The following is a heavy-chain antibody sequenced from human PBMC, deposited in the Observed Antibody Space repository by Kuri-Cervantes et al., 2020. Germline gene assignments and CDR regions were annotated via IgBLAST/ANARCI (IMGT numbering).Heavy chain of an antibody. CDR1: GGSLSGYY. CDR3: ARERAVAGGYFDY. Sequence: SQTLSLTCALYGGSLSGYYWSWIRQPPGKGLEWIGEIYHSGSTNYNPSLKSRVTISVDKSKNQFSLKLSSVTAADTAVYYCARERAVAGGYFDYWGQGTLVTVSS. V-gene: IGHV4-34*01. CDR2: IYHSGST. J-gene: IGHJ4*02. D-gene: IGHD6-19*01.